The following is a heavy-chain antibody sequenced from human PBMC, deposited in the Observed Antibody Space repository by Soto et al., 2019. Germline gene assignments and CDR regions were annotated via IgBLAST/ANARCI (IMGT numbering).Heavy chain of an antibody. CDR3: ARDSGYCSGGSCSLGRGDDFDI. D-gene: IGHD2-15*01. V-gene: IGHV4-34*01. CDR2: INHSGST. Sequence: QVQLQQWGAGLLKPSETLSLTCAVYGGSFSGYYWSWIRQPPGKGLEWIGEINHSGSTNYNPSLKSRVTISVATSKNQFSLKLSSVTAADTAVYYCARDSGYCSGGSCSLGRGDDFDIWGQGTMVTVSS. J-gene: IGHJ3*02. CDR1: GGSFSGYY.